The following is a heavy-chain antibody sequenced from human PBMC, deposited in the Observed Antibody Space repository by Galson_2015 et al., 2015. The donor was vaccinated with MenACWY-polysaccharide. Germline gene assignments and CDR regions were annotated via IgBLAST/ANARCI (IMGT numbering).Heavy chain of an antibody. D-gene: IGHD5-24*01. Sequence: SLRLSCAASGFTFSTYPMDWVRQTPGKGLESVSSISGSGDRTYYADSVKSRFTISRDNSKNTLYMQMNSLRVEDSAIYYCARVMSTTINYWYGLDLWGQGATVSVSS. CDR3: ARVMSTTINYWYGLDL. J-gene: IGHJ6*02. V-gene: IGHV3-23*01. CDR1: GFTFSTYP. CDR2: ISGSGDRT.